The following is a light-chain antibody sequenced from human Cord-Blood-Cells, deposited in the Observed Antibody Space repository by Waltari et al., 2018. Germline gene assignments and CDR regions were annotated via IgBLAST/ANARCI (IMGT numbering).Light chain of an antibody. CDR2: EVS. J-gene: IGLJ1*01. V-gene: IGLV2-14*01. CDR3: SSYTSSSTYV. Sequence: QSALTQPASVSGSPGQSITISCTGTSSDVGGYNYVSWYQQHPGKAPKLMIYEVSNRPAGVSNLFSGSRSGNAASLTISGRQAEDDADYYCSSYTSSSTYVFGTGTKVTVL. CDR1: SSDVGGYNY.